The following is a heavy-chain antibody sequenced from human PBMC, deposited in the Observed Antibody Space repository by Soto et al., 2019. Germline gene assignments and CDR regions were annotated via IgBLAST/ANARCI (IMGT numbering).Heavy chain of an antibody. Sequence: LRLSCAASGFTFSSYDMHWVRQATGKGLEWVSAIGTAGDTYYPGSVKGRFTISRENAKNSLYLQMNSLRAGDTAVYYCARMYSGSYYFDYWGQGTLVTVSS. D-gene: IGHD1-26*01. CDR3: ARMYSGSYYFDY. CDR2: IGTAGDT. J-gene: IGHJ4*02. CDR1: GFTFSSYD. V-gene: IGHV3-13*01.